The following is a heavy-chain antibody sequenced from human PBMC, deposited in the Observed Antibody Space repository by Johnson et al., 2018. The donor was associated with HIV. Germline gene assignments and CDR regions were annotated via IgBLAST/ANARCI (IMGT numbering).Heavy chain of an antibody. V-gene: IGHV3-74*02. CDR1: GFTFSSYW. D-gene: IGHD1-1*01. CDR3: ARADWNHGGAFDI. Sequence: VQLVESGGGLVQPVGSLRLSCAASGFTFSSYWMHWVRQAPGKGLVWVSRINSDGSSTSYADSVKGRFTISRDNAKNTLYLQMNSLRAEDTAVYYCARADWNHGGAFDIWGQGTMVTVSS. CDR2: INSDGSST. J-gene: IGHJ3*02.